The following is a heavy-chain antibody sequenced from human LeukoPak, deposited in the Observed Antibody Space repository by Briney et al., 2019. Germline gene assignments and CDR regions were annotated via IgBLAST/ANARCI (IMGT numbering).Heavy chain of an antibody. CDR2: IYYSGST. J-gene: IGHJ4*02. Sequence: PSETLSLTCTVSGDSISSSSYYWGWIRQPPGKGLEWIGYIYYSGSTKYNPSLKSRVTISVDTSKKHFSLKLRSVTAADTAVYYCARGGDDYAGLWGQGTLVTVSS. V-gene: IGHV4-39*07. CDR3: ARGGDDYAGL. D-gene: IGHD4-23*01. CDR1: GDSISSSSYY.